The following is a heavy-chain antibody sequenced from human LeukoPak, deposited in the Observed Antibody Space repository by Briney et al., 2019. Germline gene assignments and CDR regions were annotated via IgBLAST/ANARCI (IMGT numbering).Heavy chain of an antibody. CDR1: GGSFSGYY. Sequence: SETLSLTCAVYGGSFSGYYWSWIRQPPGKGLEWIGEINHSGSTNYNPSLKSRVTISVDTSKNQFPLRLSSVTAADTAVYYCARLQYCSGTSCYWFDPWGQGTLVTVSS. J-gene: IGHJ5*02. CDR3: ARLQYCSGTSCYWFDP. D-gene: IGHD2-2*01. V-gene: IGHV4-34*01. CDR2: INHSGST.